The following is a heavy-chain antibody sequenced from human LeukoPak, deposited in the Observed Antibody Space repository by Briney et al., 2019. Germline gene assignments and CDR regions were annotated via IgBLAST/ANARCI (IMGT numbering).Heavy chain of an antibody. V-gene: IGHV3-23*01. Sequence: QAGGSLRLSCSASGFTFSSYAMSWVRQAPGKGLEWVSAIRASGGTAYYADSVKGRFTISRDNSKNTLYLQMGSLRAEDMAVYYCARGPGQLVDAAIDYWGQGTLVTVSS. CDR2: IRASGGTA. D-gene: IGHD6-13*01. CDR3: ARGPGQLVDAAIDY. J-gene: IGHJ4*02. CDR1: GFTFSSYA.